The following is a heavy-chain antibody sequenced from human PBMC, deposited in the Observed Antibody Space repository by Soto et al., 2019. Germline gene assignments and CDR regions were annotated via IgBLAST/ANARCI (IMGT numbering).Heavy chain of an antibody. Sequence: SETLSLTCTVSGGSISSYYWSWIRQPPGKGLEWIGYIYYSGSTNYNPSLKSRVTISVDTAKNQFSLKLSSVTAADAAVYYCARGLEEGQELGVGYWGQGTLGTVSS. CDR1: GGSISSYY. CDR2: IYYSGST. CDR3: ARGLEEGQELGVGY. J-gene: IGHJ4*02. D-gene: IGHD7-27*01. V-gene: IGHV4-59*01.